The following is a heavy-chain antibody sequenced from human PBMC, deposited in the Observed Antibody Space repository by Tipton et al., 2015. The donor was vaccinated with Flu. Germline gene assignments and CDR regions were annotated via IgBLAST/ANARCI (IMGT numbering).Heavy chain of an antibody. D-gene: IGHD5-12*01. Sequence: LRLSCTVSGGSISSSGNYWSWIRQHPGKGLEWIGYVYYSGSTRYNPSLKSRVTISVDTSKNQFSLRLSSVTAADTAVYYCAREGGYDTPKYWGQGTLVTFSS. V-gene: IGHV4-31*03. J-gene: IGHJ4*02. CDR2: VYYSGST. CDR3: AREGGYDTPKY. CDR1: GGSISSSGNY.